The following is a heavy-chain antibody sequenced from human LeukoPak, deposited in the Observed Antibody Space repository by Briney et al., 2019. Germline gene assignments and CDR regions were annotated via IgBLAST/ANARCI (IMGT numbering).Heavy chain of an antibody. CDR3: ARRLFTNYFDY. D-gene: IGHD2-2*01. CDR2: IFYSGNT. V-gene: IGHV4-39*01. J-gene: IGHJ4*02. CDR1: GGSIINSNYY. Sequence: PETLSLTCTVSGGSIINSNYYWGWIRQPPGKGLEWIGNIFYSGNTYYNVSLKSRVSISVDTSKNQFSLKVSSVTATDTAVYFCARRLFTNYFDYWGQGILVTVSS.